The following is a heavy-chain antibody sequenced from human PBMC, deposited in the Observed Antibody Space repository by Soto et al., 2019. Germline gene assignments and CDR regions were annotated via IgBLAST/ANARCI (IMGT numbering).Heavy chain of an antibody. CDR2: IYYSGST. Sequence: QLQLQESGPGLVKPSETLSLTCTVSGGSISSSSYYWGWIRQPPGKGLEWIGSIYYSGSTYYNPSLKSRVTISVDTSKNQFSLKLSPVTAADTAVYYCARQNRGIRRTIFGVVMVPLFDPWGQGTLVTVSS. V-gene: IGHV4-39*01. CDR1: GGSISSSSYY. J-gene: IGHJ5*02. D-gene: IGHD3-3*01. CDR3: ARQNRGIRRTIFGVVMVPLFDP.